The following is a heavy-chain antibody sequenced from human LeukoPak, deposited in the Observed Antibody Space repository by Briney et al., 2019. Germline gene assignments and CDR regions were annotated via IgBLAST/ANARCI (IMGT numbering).Heavy chain of an antibody. V-gene: IGHV1-2*02. J-gene: IGHJ5*02. CDR1: GYSFTDHY. Sequence: ASVKVSCKTSGYSFTDHYMHWVRQAPGQGLEWMGWINPNSGGTSSAQKFQGRVTMTRDTSISTVYMEVSWLTSDDTAIYYCARADRLHGGPYLIGPWGQGTLVTVSS. D-gene: IGHD2-21*01. CDR3: ARADRLHGGPYLIGP. CDR2: INPNSGGT.